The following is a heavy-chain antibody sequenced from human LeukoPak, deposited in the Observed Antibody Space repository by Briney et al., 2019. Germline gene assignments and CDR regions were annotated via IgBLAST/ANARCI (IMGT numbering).Heavy chain of an antibody. J-gene: IGHJ4*02. V-gene: IGHV3-20*04. CDR3: VRDLRTGSYGNYFDH. CDR1: GFTFDDYG. CDR2: INWNGGGT. D-gene: IGHD1-26*01. Sequence: GGSLRLSCAASGFTFDDYGMSWVRQGPGTGLEWVSGINWNGGGTGYVDSVKGRFTISRDNAKNALYLQMNSLRAEDTAMYYCVRDLRTGSYGNYFDHWGQGTLVTVSS.